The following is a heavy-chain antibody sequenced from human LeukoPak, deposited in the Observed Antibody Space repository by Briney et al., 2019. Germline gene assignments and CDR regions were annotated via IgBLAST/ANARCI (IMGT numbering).Heavy chain of an antibody. Sequence: GGSLRLSCAASGFTFSSYAMSWVRQAPGKGLEWVSAISGSGGSTYYADSVKGRFTTSRDNSKNTLYLQMNSLRAEDTAVYYCAKGDYVWGSYHDYWGQGTLVTVSS. CDR2: ISGSGGST. D-gene: IGHD3-16*01. V-gene: IGHV3-23*01. CDR3: AKGDYVWGSYHDY. CDR1: GFTFSSYA. J-gene: IGHJ4*02.